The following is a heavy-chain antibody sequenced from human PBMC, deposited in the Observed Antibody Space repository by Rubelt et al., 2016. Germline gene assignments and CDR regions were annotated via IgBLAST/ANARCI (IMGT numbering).Heavy chain of an antibody. D-gene: IGHD2-2*02. V-gene: IGHV6-1*01. CDR3: ATISHVRSPL. CDR1: GDSVSSNTAA. CDR2: TYYRSKWYV. Sequence: QVQLQQSGPGLVKPSQTLSLTCAISGDSVSSNTAAWSWIRQSPSRGFEWLGRTYYRSKWYVDYAVSMKSRISIKPDTSSNQFSLQLDSVTPEDTAVYYCATISHVRSPLWGQGTLVTVSS. J-gene: IGHJ4*02.